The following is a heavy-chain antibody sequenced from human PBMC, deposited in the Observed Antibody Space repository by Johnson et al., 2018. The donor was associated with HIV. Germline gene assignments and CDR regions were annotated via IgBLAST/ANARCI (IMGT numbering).Heavy chain of an antibody. J-gene: IGHJ3*02. CDR1: GFTFSDYY. CDR3: AIPDSAAWDSSGYYHGEAFDI. Sequence: QVLLVESGGGLVKPGGSLRLSCAASGFTFSDYYMSWIRQAPGKGLEWVSYISSSGSTIYYADSVKGRFTISRDNAKNSLYLQMNSLRAEDTAVYYVAIPDSAAWDSSGYYHGEAFDIWGQGTMVTVSS. CDR2: ISSSGSTI. V-gene: IGHV3-11*04. D-gene: IGHD3-22*01.